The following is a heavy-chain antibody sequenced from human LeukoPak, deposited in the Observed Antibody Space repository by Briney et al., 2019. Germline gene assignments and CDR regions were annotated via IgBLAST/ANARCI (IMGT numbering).Heavy chain of an antibody. Sequence: SETLSLTCAVSGGSIISDNWWSWVRQPPGKGLEWIGEIHHIGSPTYNPSLKSRVTISADKSKNQFSLNLSSVTAADTAVYYCARDGSTRLVRGKWFDPWGQGTLVTVSS. J-gene: IGHJ5*02. CDR3: ARDGSTRLVRGKWFDP. CDR2: IHHIGSP. D-gene: IGHD6-6*01. CDR1: GGSIISDNW. V-gene: IGHV4-4*02.